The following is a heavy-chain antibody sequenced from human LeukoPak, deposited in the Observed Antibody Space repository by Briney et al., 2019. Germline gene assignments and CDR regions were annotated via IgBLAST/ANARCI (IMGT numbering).Heavy chain of an antibody. J-gene: IGHJ5*02. V-gene: IGHV3-30*18. CDR2: IAYDGSMK. CDR3: AKGAEWLVVSWFDP. D-gene: IGHD6-19*01. Sequence: GGSLRLSCAASGFTLSNYGMHWVRQAPGKGLEWVAVIAYDGSMKYYADFVKGRFTISRDNSKNTLYLQMNSLRAEDTAVYYCAKGAEWLVVSWFDPWGQGTLVTVSS. CDR1: GFTLSNYG.